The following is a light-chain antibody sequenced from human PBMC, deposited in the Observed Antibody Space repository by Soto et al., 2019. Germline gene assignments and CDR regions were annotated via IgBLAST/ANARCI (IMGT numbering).Light chain of an antibody. J-gene: IGKJ1*01. V-gene: IGKV1-5*01. CDR3: QQYNSYTGA. Sequence: DIQITQSPSTLSASVGDRVTITCRASQSIGSWLAWYQQKPGKAPKLLIYDASSLESGVPSMFSGSGSGTEFTLTISSLQPDDFASYTCQQYNSYTGAFGQGTKVDIK. CDR2: DAS. CDR1: QSIGSW.